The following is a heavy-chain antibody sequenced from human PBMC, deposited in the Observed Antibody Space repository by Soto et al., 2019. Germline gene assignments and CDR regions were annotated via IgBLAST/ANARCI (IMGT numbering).Heavy chain of an antibody. V-gene: IGHV4-31*03. CDR1: GESINSGGYY. J-gene: IGHJ4*02. CDR3: ARASSSSSAADY. D-gene: IGHD6-6*01. CDR2: IYDSESA. Sequence: QVQLQESGPGLVKPSQTLSLTCSVSGESINSGGYYWSWIRHHPGKGLEWIGYIYDSESAYYNPSLKSRVXXXMXTSKNHFAMRLSSVTAADTAVYYCARASSSSSAADYWGQGTQVTVSS.